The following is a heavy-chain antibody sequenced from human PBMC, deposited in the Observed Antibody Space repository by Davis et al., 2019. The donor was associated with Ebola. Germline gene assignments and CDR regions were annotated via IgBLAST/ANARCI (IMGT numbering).Heavy chain of an antibody. CDR1: GFTFSNAW. CDR2: IKSKTDGGTT. Sequence: GESLKISCAASGFTFSNAWMSWVRQAPGKGLEWVGRIKSKTDGGTTDYAAPVKGRFTISRDDSKNTLYLQMNSLTTEDTAVYYCTTDGRYYDSSGEPDYWGQGTLVTVSS. CDR3: TTDGRYYDSSGEPDY. J-gene: IGHJ4*02. V-gene: IGHV3-15*01. D-gene: IGHD3-22*01.